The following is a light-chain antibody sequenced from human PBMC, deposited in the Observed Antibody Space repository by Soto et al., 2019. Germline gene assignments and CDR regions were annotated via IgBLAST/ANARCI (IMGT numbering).Light chain of an antibody. CDR3: QQRSNCHV. Sequence: TQSHVTRSVERGVRAERSCRASQSVSSYLAWYQQKPGQAPRLLIYDASYRATRLPAKFSGSGSGTDFTVPISSLESEQFALYYGQQRSNCHVFGQGTRLEIK. CDR2: DAS. CDR1: QSVSSY. V-gene: IGKV3-11*01. J-gene: IGKJ5*01.